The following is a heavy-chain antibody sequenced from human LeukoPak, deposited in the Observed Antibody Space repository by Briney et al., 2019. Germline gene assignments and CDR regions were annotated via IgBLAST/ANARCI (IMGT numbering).Heavy chain of an antibody. CDR2: ISNSGDFI. J-gene: IGHJ4*02. CDR1: GFTVSSNY. D-gene: IGHD3-10*01. CDR3: ARARGTGPGAHFDY. Sequence: PGGSLRLSCAASGFTVSSNYMSWVRQVPGKGLEWVSYISNSGDFIAYTDSVKGRFTLSRDNANNSLFLQMNSLRAEDTAVYYCARARGTGPGAHFDYWGQGTLVIVSS. V-gene: IGHV3-11*01.